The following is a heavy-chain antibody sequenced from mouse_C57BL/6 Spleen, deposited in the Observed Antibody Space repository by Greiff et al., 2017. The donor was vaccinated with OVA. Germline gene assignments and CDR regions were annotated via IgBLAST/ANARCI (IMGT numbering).Heavy chain of an antibody. CDR1: GFTFSSYA. CDR3: TRDLYYYGSSPAWFAY. Sequence: EVKLMESGEGLVKPGGSLKLSCAASGFTFSSYAMSWVRQTPEKRLEWVAYISSGGDYIYYADTVKGRFTISRDNARNTLYLQMSSLKSEDTAMYYCTRDLYYYGSSPAWFAYWGQRTLVTVSA. V-gene: IGHV5-9-1*02. CDR2: ISSGGDYI. J-gene: IGHJ3*01. D-gene: IGHD1-1*01.